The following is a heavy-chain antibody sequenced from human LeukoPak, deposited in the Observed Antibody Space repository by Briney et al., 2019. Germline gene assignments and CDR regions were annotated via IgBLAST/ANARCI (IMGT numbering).Heavy chain of an antibody. Sequence: SETLSLTCTVSGGSISNYCLNWIRQPPGKGLEWIGYIYYSGSSNYNPSLKSRATISVDTSKNQFSLKLHSVTAADTAMYYCARGGNYWPQWWFDPWGRGTLVSVSS. CDR3: ARGGNYWPQWWFDP. J-gene: IGHJ5*02. V-gene: IGHV4-59*01. CDR1: GGSISNYC. CDR2: IYYSGSS. D-gene: IGHD1-26*01.